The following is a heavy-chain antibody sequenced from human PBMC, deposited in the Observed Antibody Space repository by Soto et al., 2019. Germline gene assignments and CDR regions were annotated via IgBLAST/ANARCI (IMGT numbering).Heavy chain of an antibody. CDR3: AREYSSSSLVY. D-gene: IGHD6-6*01. CDR1: GFTFSSYG. CDR2: IWYDGSNK. Sequence: ESGGGVVQPGRSLRLSCAASGFTFSSYGMHWVRQAPGKGLEWVAVIWYDGSNKYYADSVKGRFTISRDNSKNTLYLQMNSLRAEDTAVYYCAREYSSSSLVYWGQGTLVTVSS. J-gene: IGHJ4*02. V-gene: IGHV3-33*01.